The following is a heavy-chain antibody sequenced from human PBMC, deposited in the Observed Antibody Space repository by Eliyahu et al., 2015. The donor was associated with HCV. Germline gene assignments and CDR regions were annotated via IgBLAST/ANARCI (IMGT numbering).Heavy chain of an antibody. CDR1: GYTFTSYG. Sequence: QLVQSGAEVKKPGASVKVSCXASGYTFTSYGXSWVRQAPGQGLEWMGWISAYNGNTNXAQKLQGRVTMTTDTSTSTAYMELRSLRSDDTAVYYCARDAEEQWPQSGWFDPWGQGTLVTVSS. CDR3: ARDAEEQWPQSGWFDP. V-gene: IGHV1-18*01. CDR2: ISAYNGNT. D-gene: IGHD6-19*01. J-gene: IGHJ5*02.